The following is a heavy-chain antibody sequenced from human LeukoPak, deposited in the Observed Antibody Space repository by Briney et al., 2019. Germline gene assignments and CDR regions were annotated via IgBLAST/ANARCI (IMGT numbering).Heavy chain of an antibody. CDR1: GYSVSSSIDY. J-gene: IGHJ4*02. Sequence: NPSETLSLTCSVSGYSVSSSIDYWAWIRQPPGKGLEWIGSVYYRGYTYYNPSFTSRVTVSIDTSKNQFSLMLSPVTAADTAVYYCARLIVGSTTAGYWGQGTLFTVSS. CDR2: VYYRGYT. V-gene: IGHV4-39*07. D-gene: IGHD1-26*01. CDR3: ARLIVGSTTAGY.